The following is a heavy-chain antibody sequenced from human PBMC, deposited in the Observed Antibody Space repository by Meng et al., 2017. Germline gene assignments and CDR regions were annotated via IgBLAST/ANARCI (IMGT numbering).Heavy chain of an antibody. Sequence: GESLKISCAASGFTFSSYAMSWVRQAPGKGLEWVSAISGSGGSTYYADSVKGRFTISRDNSKNTLCLQMNSLRAEDTAVYYCAKGPVVVTAMVDYWGQGTLVTVSS. J-gene: IGHJ4*02. CDR2: ISGSGGST. CDR1: GFTFSSYA. CDR3: AKGPVVVTAMVDY. V-gene: IGHV3-23*01. D-gene: IGHD2-21*02.